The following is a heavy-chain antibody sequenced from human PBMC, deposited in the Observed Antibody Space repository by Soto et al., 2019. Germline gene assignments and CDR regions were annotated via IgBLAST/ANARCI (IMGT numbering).Heavy chain of an antibody. CDR1: EFTFSSYW. D-gene: IGHD3-10*01. Sequence: GGSLRLSCVASEFTFSSYWMHWDRQVPGKGLVWVSRLNEDGSFTTYADSVKGRFTISRDNAKKTLYLQMNSLRAEDTAVYYCARDLSGRADVWGQGTTVTVSS. J-gene: IGHJ6*02. V-gene: IGHV3-74*01. CDR2: LNEDGSFT. CDR3: ARDLSGRADV.